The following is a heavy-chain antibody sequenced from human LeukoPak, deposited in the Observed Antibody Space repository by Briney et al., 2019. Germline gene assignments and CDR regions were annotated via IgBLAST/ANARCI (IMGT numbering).Heavy chain of an antibody. J-gene: IGHJ4*02. D-gene: IGHD4-17*01. Sequence: PSETLSLTCAVSGYSIISAYYWGWIRQPPGKGLEWIGSFYHSGSTPYNPPLKSRVTISVHTSKNQFSLKLSSVTAADTAVYYCARLRGVTNYYFDYWGQGTLVTVSS. CDR2: FYHSGST. CDR3: ARLRGVTNYYFDY. CDR1: GYSIISAYY. V-gene: IGHV4-38-2*01.